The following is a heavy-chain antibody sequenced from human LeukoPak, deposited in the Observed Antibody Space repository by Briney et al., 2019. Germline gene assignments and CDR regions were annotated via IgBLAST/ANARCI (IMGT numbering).Heavy chain of an antibody. V-gene: IGHV3-30-3*01. CDR3: ARDDTIFGYYYYMDV. CDR1: GFTFSSYA. CDR2: ISYDGSNK. D-gene: IGHD3-3*01. J-gene: IGHJ6*03. Sequence: GRSLRLSCAASGFTFSSYAMHWVRQAPGKGLEWVAVISYDGSNKYYADSVKGRFTISRDNSKNTLYLQMNSLRAEDTAVYYCARDDTIFGYYYYMDVWGKGTTVTVSS.